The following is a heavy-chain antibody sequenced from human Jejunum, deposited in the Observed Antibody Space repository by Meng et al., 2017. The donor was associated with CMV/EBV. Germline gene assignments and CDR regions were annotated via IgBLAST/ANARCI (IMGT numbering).Heavy chain of an antibody. CDR2: IYWDADK. V-gene: IGHV2-5*02. CDR3: VHRKDYSGNWNGGSADF. CDR1: LTSSPLG. J-gene: IGHJ4*02. D-gene: IGHD1-1*01. Sequence: LTSSPLGLGWLRQPPGKALDWLAFIYWDADKRCNPSLKNRLTITKDAPRNQVVLTMTNMDPADTATYHCVHRKDYSGNWNGGSADFWGQGALVTVSS.